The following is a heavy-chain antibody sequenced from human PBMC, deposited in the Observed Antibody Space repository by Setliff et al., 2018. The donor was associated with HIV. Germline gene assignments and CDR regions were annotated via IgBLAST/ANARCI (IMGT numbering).Heavy chain of an antibody. CDR1: GGSISSHY. CDR2: IYYSGST. Sequence: TLSLTCTVSGGSISSHYWSWIRQPPGKGLEWIGYIYYSGSTNYNPSLKSRVTISVDTSKNQFSLKLSSVTAADTAVYYCARVFGAGPYYYYYMDVWGKGTTVTVSS. V-gene: IGHV4-59*11. J-gene: IGHJ6*03. D-gene: IGHD3-16*01. CDR3: ARVFGAGPYYYYYMDV.